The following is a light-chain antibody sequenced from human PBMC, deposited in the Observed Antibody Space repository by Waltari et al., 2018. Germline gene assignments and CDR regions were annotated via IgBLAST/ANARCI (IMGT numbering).Light chain of an antibody. J-gene: IGLJ3*02. CDR2: QDN. Sequence: SYELTQPPSVSVSPGQTASITCSADKLGDKYYCWYQQRPGQSPVLVIYQDNKRPSGIPERFSGSNSGNTATLTISGTQAMDEADYYCQAWDSSTVVFGGGTNLTVL. V-gene: IGLV3-1*01. CDR1: KLGDKY. CDR3: QAWDSSTVV.